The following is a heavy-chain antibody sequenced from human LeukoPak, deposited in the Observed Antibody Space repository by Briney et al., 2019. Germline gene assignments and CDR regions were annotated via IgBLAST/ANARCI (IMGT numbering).Heavy chain of an antibody. J-gene: IGHJ3*02. CDR2: ISGSGGST. CDR1: GFTFSSYA. Sequence: GGSLRLSCAASGFTFSSYAMSWVRQAPGKGLEWVSAISGSGGSTYYADSVKGRFTISRDNSKNTLYLQVNSLRAEDTAVYYCAKYREEDDGWYPDNDAFDIWGQGTMVTVSS. CDR3: AKYREEDDGWYPDNDAFDI. D-gene: IGHD6-19*01. V-gene: IGHV3-23*01.